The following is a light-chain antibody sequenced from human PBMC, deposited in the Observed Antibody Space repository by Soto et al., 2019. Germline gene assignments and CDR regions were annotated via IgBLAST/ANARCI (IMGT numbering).Light chain of an antibody. CDR1: QSVSSSY. J-gene: IGKJ4*01. CDR2: GAS. V-gene: IGKV3-20*01. CDR3: QQYGGSPLT. Sequence: EIVLTQSPGTLSLSPGERATLSFRASQSVSSSYLAWYQQNPGQAPRLLIYGASSRATGIPDRFSGSGSGTDFTLTISRLEPEDFAVYYCQQYGGSPLTFGGGTKVHIK.